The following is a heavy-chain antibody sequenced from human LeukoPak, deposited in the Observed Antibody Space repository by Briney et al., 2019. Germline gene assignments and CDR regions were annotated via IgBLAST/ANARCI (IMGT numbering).Heavy chain of an antibody. J-gene: IGHJ4*02. CDR1: GFTFTNYW. CDR2: IEKGGSEK. Sequence: PGGSLRLSCAASGFTFTNYWMSWVRQAPGKGLEWVASIEKGGSEKNYVDSVKGRFTISRDNAKNSLYLQMNSLKTEDTAMYFCTRFVYGARADESGGHWGQGTLVTVSS. D-gene: IGHD4/OR15-4a*01. CDR3: TRFVYGARADESGGH. V-gene: IGHV3-7*03.